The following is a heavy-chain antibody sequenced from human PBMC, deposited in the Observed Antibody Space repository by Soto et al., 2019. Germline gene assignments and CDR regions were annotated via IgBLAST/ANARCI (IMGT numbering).Heavy chain of an antibody. CDR1: GFTFSSYS. J-gene: IGHJ5*02. V-gene: IGHV3-21*01. CDR2: ISSSSSYI. CDR3: ERAPTSEAKKYNWFDP. Sequence: EVQLVESGGGLVKPGGSLRLSCAASGFTFSSYSMNWVRQAPGKGLEWVSSISSSSSYIYYADSVKGRFTISRDNAKNSLYLQMNSLRAEDTAVYYCERAPTSEAKKYNWFDPWGQGTLVTVSS.